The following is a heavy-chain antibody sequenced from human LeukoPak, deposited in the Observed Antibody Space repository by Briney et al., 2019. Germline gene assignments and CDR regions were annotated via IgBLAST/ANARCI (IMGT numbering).Heavy chain of an antibody. J-gene: IGHJ4*02. CDR2: INHSGST. CDR3: ARGRSRITLFGVFIHPGIDS. D-gene: IGHD3-3*01. V-gene: IGHV4-34*01. CDR1: GGSFSGYY. Sequence: SETLSLTCAVYGGSFSGYYWSWIRQPPGKGLEWIGEINHSGSTNYNPSLKSRVTISVDTSKNQFSLKLSSVTAADTAVYYWARGRSRITLFGVFIHPGIDSWGQGTLVTV.